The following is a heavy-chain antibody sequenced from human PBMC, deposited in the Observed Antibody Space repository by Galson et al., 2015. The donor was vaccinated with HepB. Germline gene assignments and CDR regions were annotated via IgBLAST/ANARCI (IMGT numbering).Heavy chain of an antibody. J-gene: IGHJ6*03. Sequence: SVKVSCKASGYTFTSYYMHWVRQAPGQGLEWMGIINPSGGSTSYAQKFQGRVTMTRDTSTSTVYMELSSLRSEDTAVYYCARDGKEVVVVPAAWDYYMDVWGKGTTVTVSS. CDR3: ARDGKEVVVVPAAWDYYMDV. V-gene: IGHV1-46*01. D-gene: IGHD2-2*01. CDR2: INPSGGST. CDR1: GYTFTSYY.